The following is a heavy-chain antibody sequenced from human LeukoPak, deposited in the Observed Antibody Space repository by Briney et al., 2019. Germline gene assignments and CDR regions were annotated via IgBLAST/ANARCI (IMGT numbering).Heavy chain of an antibody. CDR3: ARRQWLRYFDY. CDR2: IYHSGST. D-gene: IGHD6-19*01. CDR1: GYSISSGYY. V-gene: IGHV4-38-2*01. Sequence: SETLSLICAVSGYSISSGYYWGWIRQPPGKGLEWIGSIYHSGSTYYNPSLKSRVTISVDTSKNQFSLKLSSVTAADTAVYYCARRQWLRYFDYWGQGTLVTVSS. J-gene: IGHJ4*02.